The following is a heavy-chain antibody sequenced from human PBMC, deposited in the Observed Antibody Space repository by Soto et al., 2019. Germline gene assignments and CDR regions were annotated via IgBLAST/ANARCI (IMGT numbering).Heavy chain of an antibody. CDR3: ARDITVTTPTYLDK. V-gene: IGHV3-66*01. J-gene: IGHJ4*02. CDR1: GLTVSDNY. Sequence: EVQLVESGGGLVQPGGSLRLSCAASGLTVSDNYMSWVRQAPERGLEWVASLYSGGETYYARSVSGRFTISRDNSKNTLFLQMDIVRADDPARYYCARDITVTTPTYLDKWGLGTLVTVSS. D-gene: IGHD4-17*01. CDR2: LYSGGET.